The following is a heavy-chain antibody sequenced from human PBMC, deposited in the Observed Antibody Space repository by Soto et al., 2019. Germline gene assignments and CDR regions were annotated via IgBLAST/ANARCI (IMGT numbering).Heavy chain of an antibody. CDR1: GGSSSSPSYN. D-gene: IGHD1-1*01. CDR2: FFYGGRT. V-gene: IGHV4-39*01. CDR3: ATVASTHFDS. Sequence: QVQLQQSGPGLLKPSETLSLTCTVSGGSSSSPSYNWGWVRQPPGKGPEWIGSFFYGGRTNYSPSLDRRLSISVDTARSQVSLILISVTAADTVVYFCATVASTHFDSWGQGALVVVSS. J-gene: IGHJ4*02.